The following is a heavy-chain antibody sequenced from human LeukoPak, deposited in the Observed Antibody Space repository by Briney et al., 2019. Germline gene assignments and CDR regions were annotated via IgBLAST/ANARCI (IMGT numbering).Heavy chain of an antibody. CDR3: AKDRGSYPLGGMDV. D-gene: IGHD1-26*01. CDR1: GFTFSSYG. J-gene: IGHJ6*02. V-gene: IGHV3-30*18. CDR2: ISYDGSNK. Sequence: GRSLRLSCAASGFTFSSYGMHWVRQAPGKGLEWVAVISYDGSNKYYADSVKGRFTISRDNSKNTLYLQMNSLRAEDTAVYYCAKDRGSYPLGGMDVWGQVTPVTVSS.